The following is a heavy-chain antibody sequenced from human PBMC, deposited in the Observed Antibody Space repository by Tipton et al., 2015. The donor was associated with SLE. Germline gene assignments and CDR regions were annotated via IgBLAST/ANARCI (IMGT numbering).Heavy chain of an antibody. D-gene: IGHD1-26*01. CDR2: IYHSGSTNSGST. J-gene: IGHJ3*02. CDR3: ARAHVGPFGPYFHI. V-gene: IGHV4-59*01. CDR1: GGSIRSYY. Sequence: TLPLTCTVSGGSIRSYYWSWIRQTPEKGLEWIASIYHSGSTNSGSTKYNPSLESRVSTSLDTSKKQFSLKLSSVTAADTAVYYCARAHVGPFGPYFHIWGQGTMVTVSS.